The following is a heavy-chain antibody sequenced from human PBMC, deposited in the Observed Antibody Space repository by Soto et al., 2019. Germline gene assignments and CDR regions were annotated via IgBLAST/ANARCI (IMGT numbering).Heavy chain of an antibody. J-gene: IGHJ6*02. CDR1: GGSISSSSYY. Sequence: SETLSLTCTVSGGSISSSSYYWGWIRQPPGKGLEWIGSIYYSGSTYYNPSVKSRVTICVDRSKNEFSLKLSSVTAADPAVYYCASTWGAAAGTGYYYGMDVWGQGTTVTVAS. V-gene: IGHV4-39*01. D-gene: IGHD6-13*01. CDR2: IYYSGST. CDR3: ASTWGAAAGTGYYYGMDV.